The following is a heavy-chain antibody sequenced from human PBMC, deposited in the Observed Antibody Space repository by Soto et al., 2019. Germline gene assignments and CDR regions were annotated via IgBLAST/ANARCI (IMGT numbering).Heavy chain of an antibody. CDR3: ARSRGYSYVSDY. Sequence: GGSLRLSCAASGFTFSSYWISWVRQAPGKGLEWVANIKQDGSEKYYVDSVKGRFTISRDNAKNSLYLQMNSLRAEDTAVYYCARSRGYSYVSDYWGQGTLVTVSS. CDR1: GFTFSSYW. D-gene: IGHD5-18*01. J-gene: IGHJ4*02. CDR2: IKQDGSEK. V-gene: IGHV3-7*03.